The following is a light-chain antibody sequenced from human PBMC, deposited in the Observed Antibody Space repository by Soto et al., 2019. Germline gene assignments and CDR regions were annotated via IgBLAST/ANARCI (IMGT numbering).Light chain of an antibody. V-gene: IGKV3-11*01. J-gene: IGKJ5*01. Sequence: EIVLTQSPPTLSLSPGERATLSCRASQSISSFLAWYQQRPGQAPRLLISDGSNRATGIPARFSGSGSGTDFTLTITSREPEDFAVDYCQQHYNWPRITFGQGTRRAIK. CDR1: QSISSF. CDR2: DGS. CDR3: QQHYNWPRIT.